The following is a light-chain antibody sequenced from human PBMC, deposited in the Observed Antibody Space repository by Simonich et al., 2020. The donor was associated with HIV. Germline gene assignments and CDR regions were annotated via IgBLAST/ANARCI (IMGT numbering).Light chain of an antibody. V-gene: IGLV2-23*01. CDR2: EGS. CDR3: FSYAGSNNLV. J-gene: IGLJ2*01. CDR1: SSDVGNYNL. Sequence: QSALTQPASVSGSPGQSITISCTGTSSDVGNYNLVSWYQQHPGKAPKLMIYEGSKRPSGVSNRFSGSKSGNTASLTISGLQAEDEADYYCFSYAGSNNLVFGGGTKLTVL.